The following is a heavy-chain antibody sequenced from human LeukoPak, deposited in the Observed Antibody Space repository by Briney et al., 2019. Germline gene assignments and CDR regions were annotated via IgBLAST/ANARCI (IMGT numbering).Heavy chain of an antibody. V-gene: IGHV3-30*02. D-gene: IGHD3-10*01. CDR3: AKARHLSEYYFDY. J-gene: IGHJ4*02. CDR2: IRYDGSNK. Sequence: GGSLRLSCAASGFTFSSYGMHWVRQAPGKGLEWVAFIRYDGSNKYYADSVKGRFTISRDNSKNTLYLQMNSLRAEDTAVYYCAKARHLSEYYFDYWGQGTLVTVSS. CDR1: GFTFSSYG.